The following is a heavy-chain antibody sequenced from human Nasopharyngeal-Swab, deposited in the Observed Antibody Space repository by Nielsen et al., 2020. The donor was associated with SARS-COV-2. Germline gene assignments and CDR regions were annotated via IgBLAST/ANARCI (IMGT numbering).Heavy chain of an antibody. Sequence: GESLKISCAAPGFTFSSYDMHWVRQATGKGLEWVSAIGTAGDTYYPGSVKGRFTISRENAKNSLYLQMSSLRAEDTAVYYCARAYYDFWSGYQDYYYYYMDVWGKGTTVTVSS. CDR2: IGTAGDT. J-gene: IGHJ6*03. V-gene: IGHV3-13*01. CDR1: GFTFSSYD. CDR3: ARAYYDFWSGYQDYYYYYMDV. D-gene: IGHD3-3*01.